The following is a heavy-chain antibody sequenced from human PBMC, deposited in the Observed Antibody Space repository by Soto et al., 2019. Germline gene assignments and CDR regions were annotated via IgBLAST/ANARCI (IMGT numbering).Heavy chain of an antibody. CDR1: GGSISSYY. J-gene: IGHJ5*02. CDR3: ARGGDIVLVPAARNWFDP. Sequence: SETLSLTCAVSGGSISSYYWSWIRQPPGKGLEWIGYIYYSGSTNYNPSLKSRVTISVDTSKNQFSLKLSSVTAADTAVYYCARGGDIVLVPAARNWFDPWGQGTLVTASS. CDR2: IYYSGST. D-gene: IGHD2-2*01. V-gene: IGHV4-59*01.